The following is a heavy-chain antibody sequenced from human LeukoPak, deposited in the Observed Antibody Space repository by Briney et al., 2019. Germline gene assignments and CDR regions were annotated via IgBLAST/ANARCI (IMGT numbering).Heavy chain of an antibody. D-gene: IGHD3-10*01. CDR3: ARARDPYYYGSGSYSDGMLSDY. J-gene: IGHJ4*02. CDR1: GFTFSDYY. Sequence: GGSLRLSCAASGFTFSDYYMTWIRQAPGKGLEWVSYISSTGSTIYYADSVKGRFTIPRDNAKNSLYLQMNSLRAEDTAVYYCARARDPYYYGSGSYSDGMLSDYWGQGTLVTVSS. CDR2: ISSTGSTI. V-gene: IGHV3-11*04.